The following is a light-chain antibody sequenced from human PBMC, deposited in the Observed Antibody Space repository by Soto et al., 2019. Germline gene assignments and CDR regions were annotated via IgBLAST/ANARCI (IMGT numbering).Light chain of an antibody. J-gene: IGKJ3*01. CDR2: DAS. Sequence: EIVLTQSPATLSLSPGDRATLSCRASENVRTYVAWYQLKPGQAPRLLIFDASKRATGIPARFTGGGSGTDFTLTISSLEPEDFAVYYCQQRGYPFTFGPGTKVDIK. V-gene: IGKV3-11*01. CDR1: ENVRTY. CDR3: QQRGYPFT.